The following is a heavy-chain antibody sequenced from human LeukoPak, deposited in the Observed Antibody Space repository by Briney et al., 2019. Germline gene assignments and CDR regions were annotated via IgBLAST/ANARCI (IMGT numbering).Heavy chain of an antibody. Sequence: GGSLRLSCAASGFTFSSYEMNWVRQAPGKGLEWVSYISSSGSTIYYADSVKGRFTISRDNAKNSLYLQMNSLRAEDTAVYYCARDGHYDIWSGSFEGIDYWGQGTLVTVSS. CDR1: GFTFSSYE. CDR3: ARDGHYDIWSGSFEGIDY. D-gene: IGHD3-3*01. V-gene: IGHV3-48*03. CDR2: ISSSGSTI. J-gene: IGHJ4*02.